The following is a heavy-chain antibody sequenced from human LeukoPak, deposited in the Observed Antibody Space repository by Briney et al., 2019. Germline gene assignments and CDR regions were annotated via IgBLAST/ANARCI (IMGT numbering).Heavy chain of an antibody. J-gene: IGHJ4*02. CDR3: ARADSEWLIEWGFDY. D-gene: IGHD6-19*01. Sequence: ASVKVSCKASGYTFTGYYMHWVRQAPGQGLEWMGWINPNSGGTNYAQKFQGRVTMTRDTSTSTVYMELSSLRSEDTAVYYCARADSEWLIEWGFDYWGQGTLVTVSS. CDR1: GYTFTGYY. V-gene: IGHV1-2*02. CDR2: INPNSGGT.